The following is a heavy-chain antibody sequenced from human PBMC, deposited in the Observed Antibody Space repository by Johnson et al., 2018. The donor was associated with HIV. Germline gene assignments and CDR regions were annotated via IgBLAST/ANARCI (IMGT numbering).Heavy chain of an antibody. CDR3: AREYLPTYYYDSSGYAFDI. J-gene: IGHJ3*02. D-gene: IGHD3-22*01. V-gene: IGHV3-30*02. CDR2: IRYDGSNK. CDR1: GFTFSTYA. Sequence: QVQLVESGGGLVQPGGSLRLSCAASGFTFSTYAMNWVRQAPGKGLEWVAFIRYDGSNKYYADSVKGRFTISRDNSKNTVYLQMNSLRAEDTALYYCAREYLPTYYYDSSGYAFDIWGQGTMVTVSS.